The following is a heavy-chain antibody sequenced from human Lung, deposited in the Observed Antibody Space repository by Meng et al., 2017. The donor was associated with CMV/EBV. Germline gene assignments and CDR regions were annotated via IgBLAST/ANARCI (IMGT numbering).Heavy chain of an antibody. Sequence: SETLSLXXTVSGGSISSSSHYWGWIRQPPGKGLEWIATIYYNGGTSYNPSLKSRVTISLDTSKNQFSLKLNSVTAADTAVYYCATTSSGWFNYFDSWGQGNXVTGAS. V-gene: IGHV4-39*01. CDR1: GGSISSSSHY. CDR2: IYYNGGT. D-gene: IGHD6-19*01. CDR3: ATTSSGWFNYFDS. J-gene: IGHJ4*02.